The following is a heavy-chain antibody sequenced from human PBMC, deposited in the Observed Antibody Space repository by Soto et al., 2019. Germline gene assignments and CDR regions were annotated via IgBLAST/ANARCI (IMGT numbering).Heavy chain of an antibody. Sequence: PSETLSLTCSVSGGSISSFTYYWGWIRRPPGKGLEWIGTVYYNENTYYNPSLKSRVTITVDTAKNQFSLNLRSVTAADTAMYYCARDLHDERHYYGSGSYPFDPWGQGTLVTVSS. V-gene: IGHV4-39*02. CDR1: GGSISSFTYY. CDR2: VYYNENT. J-gene: IGHJ5*02. D-gene: IGHD3-10*01. CDR3: ARDLHDERHYYGSGSYPFDP.